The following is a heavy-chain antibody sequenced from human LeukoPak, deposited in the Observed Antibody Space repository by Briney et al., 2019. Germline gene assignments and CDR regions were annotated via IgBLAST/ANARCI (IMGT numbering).Heavy chain of an antibody. V-gene: IGHV4-30-4*01. J-gene: IGHJ4*02. D-gene: IGHD3-10*01. CDR2: IYYSGST. Sequence: SETLSLTCTVSGGSLSSGDYYWGWLRQPPGTGLEWIGYIYYSGSTYYNPSLKSRVTISVDTSKNQFSLKLSSVTAADTAVYYCARVGEGLFDYWGQGTLVTVSS. CDR3: ARVGEGLFDY. CDR1: GGSLSSGDYY.